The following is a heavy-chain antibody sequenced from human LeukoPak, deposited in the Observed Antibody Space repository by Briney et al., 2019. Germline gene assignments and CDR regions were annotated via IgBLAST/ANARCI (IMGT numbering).Heavy chain of an antibody. Sequence: SQTLSLTCTVSGDSISSGGYYWSWIRQHPGKGLEWIGYIFYSGSTYFNPSLKSRVTISVVTSKNQFSLKLSSVTAADTAVYYCARGPITIFGVVPPHFFDYWGQGTLVTVSS. CDR3: ARGPITIFGVVPPHFFDY. J-gene: IGHJ4*02. V-gene: IGHV4-31*03. D-gene: IGHD3-3*01. CDR1: GDSISSGGYY. CDR2: IFYSGST.